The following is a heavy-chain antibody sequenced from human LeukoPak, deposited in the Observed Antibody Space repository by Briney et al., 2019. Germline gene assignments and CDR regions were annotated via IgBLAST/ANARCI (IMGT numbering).Heavy chain of an antibody. V-gene: IGHV1-2*02. Sequence: ASVKVSCKASGYTFTGYYMHWVRQAPGQGLEWMGWINPNSGGTNYAQKFQGRVTMTRDTSISTAYMELSSLRSEDTAVYYCARGDVAARSFDYWGQGTLVTVSS. CDR1: GYTFTGYY. J-gene: IGHJ4*02. CDR3: ARGDVAARSFDY. CDR2: INPNSGGT. D-gene: IGHD6-6*01.